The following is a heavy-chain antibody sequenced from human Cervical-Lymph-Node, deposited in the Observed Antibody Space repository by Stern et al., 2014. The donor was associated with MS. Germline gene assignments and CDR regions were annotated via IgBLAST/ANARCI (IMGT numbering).Heavy chain of an antibody. V-gene: IGHV1-69*01. D-gene: IGHD5-18*01. CDR3: ARVGGYGYLPY. CDR2: IIPIFGTA. J-gene: IGHJ4*02. CDR1: GGTFSSYG. Sequence: VQLVESGAEVKKPGSSVKVSCKASGGTFSSYGIILVRQAPGQGLEWMGGIIPIFGTANYAQRFQGRVTITADESTSTAYMELSSLRSEDMAVYYCARVGGYGYLPYWGQGTLVTVSS.